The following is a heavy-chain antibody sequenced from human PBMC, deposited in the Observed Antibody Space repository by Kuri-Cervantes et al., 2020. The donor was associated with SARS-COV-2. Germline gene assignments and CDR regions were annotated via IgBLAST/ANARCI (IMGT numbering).Heavy chain of an antibody. D-gene: IGHD3-9*01. Sequence: ESLKISCTVSGGSISPYYWTWIRQPPGKGLEWIGYFYYTGTINYNPSLKSRVTISGDTSKNQFSLKLSSVTAADTAVYYCARWGRYFDWLLMGSEYYFDYWGQGTLVTVSS. V-gene: IGHV4-59*01. CDR1: GGSISPYY. CDR2: FYYTGTI. J-gene: IGHJ4*02. CDR3: ARWGRYFDWLLMGSEYYFDY.